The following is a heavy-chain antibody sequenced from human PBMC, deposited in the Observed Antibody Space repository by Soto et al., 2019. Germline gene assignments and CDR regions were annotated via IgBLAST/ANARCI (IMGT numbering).Heavy chain of an antibody. CDR2: INNDGSGT. CDR1: GYTFTTYW. Sequence: EEQLVESGGGLVQPGGSLRLSCAASGYTFTTYWIYWVRQAPGKGLVYVSRINNDGSGTTYADSVKGRFTISRDNAKNTVYLQMNSLGVEDTAVYYCARRGGNHAFDVWGQGTMVTVSP. D-gene: IGHD6-25*01. CDR3: ARRGGNHAFDV. V-gene: IGHV3-74*01. J-gene: IGHJ3*01.